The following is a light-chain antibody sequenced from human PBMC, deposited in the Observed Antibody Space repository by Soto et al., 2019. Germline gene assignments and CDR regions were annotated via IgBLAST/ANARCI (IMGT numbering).Light chain of an antibody. Sequence: DIQMTQSPTSLSASVGDRVTITCRASQDIRNFVAWYQQKPGKAPKLLIYAASTLQSGVPSRFSGSGSGPDFTRTINSLQPEDVATYSCQKYSSVPVFGPGTKVQIK. CDR1: QDIRNF. CDR2: AAS. CDR3: QKYSSVPV. J-gene: IGKJ3*01. V-gene: IGKV1-27*01.